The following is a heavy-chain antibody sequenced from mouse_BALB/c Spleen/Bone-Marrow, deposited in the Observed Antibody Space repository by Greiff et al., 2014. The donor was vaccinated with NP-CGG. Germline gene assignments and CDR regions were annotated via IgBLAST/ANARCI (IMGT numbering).Heavy chain of an antibody. Sequence: QVQLQQSGPGLMQPSQSLSITCTVSGFSLTRCGIHWVRQSPGKGLEWLGVIWSGGSTDYNAAFISRLSINKDNSKSQVFFKMNSLQANDTAIYYCARDYYYGSRAMDYWGQGTSVTVSS. CDR1: GFSLTRCG. CDR3: ARDYYYGSRAMDY. J-gene: IGHJ4*01. V-gene: IGHV2-2*02. CDR2: IWSGGST. D-gene: IGHD1-1*01.